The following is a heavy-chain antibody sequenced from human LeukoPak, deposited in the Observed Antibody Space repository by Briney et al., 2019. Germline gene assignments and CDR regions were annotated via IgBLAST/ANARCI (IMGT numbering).Heavy chain of an antibody. J-gene: IGHJ4*02. V-gene: IGHV4-34*01. CDR2: INHSGST. CDR1: GGSISSYY. D-gene: IGHD2-2*01. Sequence: PSETLSLTCTVSGGSISSYYWSWIRQPPGKGLEWIGEINHSGSTNYNPSLKSRVTISVDTSKNQFSLKLSSVTAADTAVYYCARASVVVPAAIASSDTTIYYFDYWGQGTLVTVSP. CDR3: ARASVVVPAAIASSDTTIYYFDY.